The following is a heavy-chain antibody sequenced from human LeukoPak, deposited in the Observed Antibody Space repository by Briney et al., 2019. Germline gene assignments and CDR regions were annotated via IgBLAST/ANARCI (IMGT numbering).Heavy chain of an antibody. Sequence: PSETLSLTCAVYGGSFSGYYWSWIRQPPGKGLEWIGEINHSGSTNYNPSLRSRVTISVDTSKNQFSLKLSSVTAADTAVYYCARGLRRLGIWGQGTMVTVSS. D-gene: IGHD3-16*01. CDR3: ARGLRRLGI. CDR2: INHSGST. J-gene: IGHJ3*02. CDR1: GGSFSGYY. V-gene: IGHV4-34*01.